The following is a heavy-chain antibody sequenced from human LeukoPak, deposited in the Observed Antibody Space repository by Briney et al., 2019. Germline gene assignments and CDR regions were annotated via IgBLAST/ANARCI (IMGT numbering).Heavy chain of an antibody. CDR2: IYHSGST. V-gene: IGHV4-30-2*01. D-gene: IGHD3-22*01. J-gene: IGHJ2*01. CDR1: GGSISSGGYS. Sequence: LSLTCAVSGGSISSGGYSWSWLRQPPGKGLEWIGYIYHSGSTYYNPSLKSRVTISVDRSKNQFSLKLSSVTAADTAVYYCARLANYYDSSGYPLYWYFDLWGRGTLVTVSS. CDR3: ARLANYYDSSGYPLYWYFDL.